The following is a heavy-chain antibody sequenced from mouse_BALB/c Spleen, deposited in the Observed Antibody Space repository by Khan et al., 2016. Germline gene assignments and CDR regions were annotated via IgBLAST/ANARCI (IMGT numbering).Heavy chain of an antibody. CDR1: GYSITSDYA. V-gene: IGHV3-2*02. CDR2: ISYSGRT. D-gene: IGHD2-14*01. Sequence: EVQLQESGPGLVKPSQSLSLTCTVTGYSITSDYAWNWIRQFPGNKLEWMGYISYSGRTSYNPSLKSRISITRDTSKNQFFLQLNSGTTEDTATYYWARGVRRGNFDYWGHGTTLTVSS. CDR3: ARGVRRGNFDY. J-gene: IGHJ2*01.